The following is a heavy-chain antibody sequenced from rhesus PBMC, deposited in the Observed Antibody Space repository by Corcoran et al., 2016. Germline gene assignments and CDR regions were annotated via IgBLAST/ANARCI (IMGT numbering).Heavy chain of an antibody. D-gene: IGHD3-34*01. CDR2: VDLPPNWGTN. CDR1: GFMFMDYY. CDR3: VRYWGDY. J-gene: IGHJ4*01. V-gene: IGHV3S22*01. Sequence: EVQLVESGGGLAKPGGSLRLSCAASGFMFMDYYMSWGRQGPGKGPERDGFVDLPPNWGTNKSVAFVKGRFTNSRDDSKSIASLQMNSLKIEDTAVYYCVRYWGDYWGQGVLVTVSS.